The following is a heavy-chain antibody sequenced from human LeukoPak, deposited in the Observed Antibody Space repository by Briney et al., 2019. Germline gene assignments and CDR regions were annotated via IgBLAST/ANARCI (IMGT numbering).Heavy chain of an antibody. V-gene: IGHV4-39*01. CDR3: ARQRLGMGQNGVDY. D-gene: IGHD7-27*01. CDR2: IYYSGST. CDR1: GGSISSSSYY. Sequence: KSSETLSLTCTVSGGSISSSSYYWGWIRQPPGKGLEWIGSIYYSGSTYYNPSLKSRVTISVDTSKNQFSLKLSSVTAADTAVYYCARQRLGMGQNGVDYWGQGTLVTVSS. J-gene: IGHJ4*02.